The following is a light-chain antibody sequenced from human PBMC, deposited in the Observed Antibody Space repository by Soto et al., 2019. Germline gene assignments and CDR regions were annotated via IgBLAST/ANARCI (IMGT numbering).Light chain of an antibody. CDR2: GAS. CDR3: QQYGSSLFT. Sequence: DIVLTQSPGSLSLSPGERATLSCRASQSVSSKYLAWYQQKPGQAPGGLIYGASIRATGIPERFSGGGSGTDFTLTITRLDPEDFAVYYCQQYGSSLFTFGHGTKVDIK. J-gene: IGKJ3*01. CDR1: QSVSSKY. V-gene: IGKV3-20*01.